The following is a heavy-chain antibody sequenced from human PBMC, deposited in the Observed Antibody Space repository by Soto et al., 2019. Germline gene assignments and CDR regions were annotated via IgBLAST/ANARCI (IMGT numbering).Heavy chain of an antibody. CDR2: ISAGGSDT. D-gene: IGHD2-2*01. CDR1: GFVFSDYA. V-gene: IGHV3-23*01. Sequence: EVQLLDSGGGWVQPGGSLRLSCVASGFVFSDYAMSWVRQAPGKGLEWVSAISAGGSDTYYADSVKGRFTVSRVNSKNPLYLQMNTLRAEDTAIYYCASVPIWCGSSSCYTEAFDSWGQGTLVTVSS. CDR3: ASVPIWCGSSSCYTEAFDS. J-gene: IGHJ4*02.